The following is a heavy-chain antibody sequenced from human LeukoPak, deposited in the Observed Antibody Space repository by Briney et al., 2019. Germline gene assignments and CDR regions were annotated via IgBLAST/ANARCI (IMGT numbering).Heavy chain of an antibody. CDR3: ARESYGSGSYYPSSYYFDY. CDR1: SGSYSGYY. D-gene: IGHD3-10*01. V-gene: IGHV4-34*01. CDR2: INHSGST. J-gene: IGHJ4*02. Sequence: PSETLSLTCAVYSGSYSGYYWSWIRQPPGKGLEWIGEINHSGSTNYNPSLKSRVTISVDTSKNQFSLKLSSVTAADTAVYYCARESYGSGSYYPSSYYFDYWGQGTLVTVSS.